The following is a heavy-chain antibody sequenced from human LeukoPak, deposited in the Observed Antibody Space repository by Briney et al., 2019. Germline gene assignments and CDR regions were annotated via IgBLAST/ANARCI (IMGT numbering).Heavy chain of an antibody. Sequence: GRSLRLSCAASGFTFSSYAMHWVRQAPGKGLEWVAVISYDGSNKYYADSVKGRFTISRDNSKNTLYLQMNSLRAEDTAVYYCARDRGSGYYYENPGYWGQGTLVTVSS. CDR3: ARDRGSGYYYENPGY. CDR2: ISYDGSNK. CDR1: GFTFSSYA. V-gene: IGHV3-30-3*01. J-gene: IGHJ4*02. D-gene: IGHD3-22*01.